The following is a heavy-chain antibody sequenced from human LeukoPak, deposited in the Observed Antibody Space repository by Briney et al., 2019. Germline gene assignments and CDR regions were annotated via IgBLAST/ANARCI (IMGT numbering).Heavy chain of an antibody. CDR2: ISNSGGTI. D-gene: IGHD5-12*01. CDR1: GFTFSNYA. J-gene: IGHJ4*02. CDR3: ARDRGYTQDY. Sequence: GGSLRLSCAASGFTFSNYAMSWVRQAPGEGLEWVSAISNSGGTIHYADSVKGRFTISRDNAKNTLYLQMNSLRAEDTAVYYCARDRGYTQDYWGQGTLVTVSS. V-gene: IGHV3-23*01.